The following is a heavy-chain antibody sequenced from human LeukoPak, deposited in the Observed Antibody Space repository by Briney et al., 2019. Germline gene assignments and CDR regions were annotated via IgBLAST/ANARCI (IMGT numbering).Heavy chain of an antibody. J-gene: IGHJ4*02. CDR3: AKEIVGAPQSPLGN. Sequence: GRSLRLSCAASGFTFDDYAMHWVRQAPGKGLEWVSGISWNSGSIGYADSVKGRFTISRDNAKNSLYLQMNSLRAEDTALYYCAKEIVGAPQSPLGNWGQGTLVTVSS. V-gene: IGHV3-9*01. CDR2: ISWNSGSI. CDR1: GFTFDDYA. D-gene: IGHD1-26*01.